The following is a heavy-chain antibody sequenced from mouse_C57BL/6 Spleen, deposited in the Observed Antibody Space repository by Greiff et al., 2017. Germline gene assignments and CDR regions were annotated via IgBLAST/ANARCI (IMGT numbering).Heavy chain of an antibody. Sequence: QVQLQQPGAELVRPGTSVKVSCKASGYAFTNYLIEWVKQRPGQGLEWIGVINPGSGGTNYNEKFKGKATLTADKSSSTAYMQLSSLTSEDSSVYFCARTGGSSLYYFDYWGQGTTLTVSS. CDR2: INPGSGGT. D-gene: IGHD1-1*01. CDR3: ARTGGSSLYYFDY. V-gene: IGHV1-54*01. CDR1: GYAFTNYL. J-gene: IGHJ2*01.